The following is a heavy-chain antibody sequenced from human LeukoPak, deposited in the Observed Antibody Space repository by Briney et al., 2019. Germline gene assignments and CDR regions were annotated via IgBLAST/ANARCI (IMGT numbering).Heavy chain of an antibody. CDR2: IIPIFGTA. CDR3: ASYYYGSGSYYNGAENWFDP. J-gene: IGHJ5*02. Sequence: SVKVSCKASGGTFSSYAISWVRQATGQGLEWMGGIIPIFGTANYAQKFQGRVTITTDESTSTAYMELSSLRSEDTAVYYCASYYYGSGSYYNGAENWFDPWGQGTLVTVSS. D-gene: IGHD3-10*01. CDR1: GGTFSSYA. V-gene: IGHV1-69*05.